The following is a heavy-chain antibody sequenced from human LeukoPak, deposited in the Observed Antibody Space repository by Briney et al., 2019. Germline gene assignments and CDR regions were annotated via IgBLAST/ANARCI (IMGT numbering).Heavy chain of an antibody. CDR2: INPSGGST. CDR3: ARKPFRSYHFDY. J-gene: IGHJ4*02. V-gene: IGHV1-46*01. CDR1: GGTFSSYA. D-gene: IGHD1-26*01. Sequence: GASVKVSCKASGGTFSSYAISWVRQAPGQGLEWMGIINPSGGSTSYAQKFQGRVTMTRDMSTSTVYMELSSLRSEDTAVYYCARKPFRSYHFDYWGQGTLVTVSS.